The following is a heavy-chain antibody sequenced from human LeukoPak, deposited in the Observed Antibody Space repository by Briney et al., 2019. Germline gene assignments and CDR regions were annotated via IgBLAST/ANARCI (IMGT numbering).Heavy chain of an antibody. J-gene: IGHJ4*02. Sequence: ETLSLTCNVSGYSISSGYYWGWIRQPPGKGLEWTATVHQSGATYYNPSLKSRVIISVDTSNNRFSLKLSSVTAADTAVYYCARLGVIGRTFDYWGQGTLVTVSS. CDR3: ARLGVIGRTFDY. V-gene: IGHV4-38-2*02. CDR2: VHQSGAT. CDR1: GYSISSGYY. D-gene: IGHD2-21*01.